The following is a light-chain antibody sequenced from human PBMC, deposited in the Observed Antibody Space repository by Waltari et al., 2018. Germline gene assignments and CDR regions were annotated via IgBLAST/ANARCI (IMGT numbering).Light chain of an antibody. CDR1: HGISSY. CDR2: AAS. CDR3: QQYYSYPRT. J-gene: IGKJ1*01. V-gene: IGKV1-8*01. Sequence: AIRITQSPSSPSASTGDRVTTNCRAHHGISSYLALYQQKPGKAPTLLIYAASTLESGVPSRFSGSGSGTDFSLTISCLQSEDFATYYCQQYYSYPRTFGQGTKVEIK.